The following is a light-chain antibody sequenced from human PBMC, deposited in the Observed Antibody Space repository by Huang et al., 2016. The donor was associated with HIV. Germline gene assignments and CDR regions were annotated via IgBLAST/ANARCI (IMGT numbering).Light chain of an antibody. J-gene: IGKJ4*01. CDR1: QSISSY. Sequence: DIQMTQSPSSLSASVGDRVTITCRASQSISSYLNWYQQKPGKAPKVLIYAASSLQSGVPSRFSGSGSGTDFTLTISSLQPEDFATYYCQQSYCTPLTFGGGTKVEI. CDR3: QQSYCTPLT. V-gene: IGKV1-39*01. CDR2: AAS.